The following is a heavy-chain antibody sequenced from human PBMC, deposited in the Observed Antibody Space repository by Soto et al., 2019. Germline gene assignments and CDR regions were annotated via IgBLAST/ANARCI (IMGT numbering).Heavy chain of an antibody. Sequence: QVQLVESGGGVVQPGRSLRLSCAASGFTFSSYGMRWVRQAPGKGLEWVAVISYDGSNKYYADSVKGRFTISRDNSKNTLYLQMNSLRAEDTAVYYCAKEGGYYGSGSYSVGENYYGMDVWGQGTTVTVSS. J-gene: IGHJ6*02. V-gene: IGHV3-30*18. CDR3: AKEGGYYGSGSYSVGENYYGMDV. CDR2: ISYDGSNK. D-gene: IGHD3-10*01. CDR1: GFTFSSYG.